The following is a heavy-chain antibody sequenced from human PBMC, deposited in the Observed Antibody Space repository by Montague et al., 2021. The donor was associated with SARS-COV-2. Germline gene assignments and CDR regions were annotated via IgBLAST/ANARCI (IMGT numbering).Heavy chain of an antibody. V-gene: IGHV4-59*11. CDR2: IYYFGTT. Sequence: SETLSLTCIVSGASISGHYWSWVRQTPEKGLEWIGYIYYFGTTNYNPSXKTRVTLSLDTSKNQFSLTLTSVTAADTGVYYCARDGGADVPGLLFGMDIWGQGTAVTVSS. CDR3: ARDGGADVPGLLFGMDI. D-gene: IGHD3-16*01. J-gene: IGHJ6*02. CDR1: GASISGHY.